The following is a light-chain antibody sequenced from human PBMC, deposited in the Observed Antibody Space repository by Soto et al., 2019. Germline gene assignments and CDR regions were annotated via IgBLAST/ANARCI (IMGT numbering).Light chain of an antibody. CDR3: ISYTDRQSYL. J-gene: IGLJ1*01. Sequence: QSALTRPASVSGSPGQSITISCSGTSSDIGSYDHVAWYQQFPGKSPKLIIYAVSDRPSGVSDRFSGSKSGISASLTIFGLQTEDEADYYCISYTDRQSYLFGTGTKVTVL. CDR2: AVS. CDR1: SSDIGSYDH. V-gene: IGLV2-14*03.